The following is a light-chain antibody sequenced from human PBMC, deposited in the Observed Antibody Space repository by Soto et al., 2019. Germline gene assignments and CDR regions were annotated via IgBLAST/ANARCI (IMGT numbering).Light chain of an antibody. CDR2: EGS. CDR3: SSYADTSTVV. J-gene: IGLJ2*01. CDR1: SSAVGSYNL. Sequence: QLVLTQPASVSGSPGQSITISCTGASSAVGSYNLVSWYQHHPGKAPKLLIYEGSKRPSGVSNRFSGSKSGNTASLTISGLQAEDEADYYCSSYADTSTVVFGGGTKLTVL. V-gene: IGLV2-23*01.